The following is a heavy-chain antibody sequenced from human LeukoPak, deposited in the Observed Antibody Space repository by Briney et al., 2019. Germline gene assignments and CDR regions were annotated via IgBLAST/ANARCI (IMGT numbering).Heavy chain of an antibody. V-gene: IGHV4-59*01. D-gene: IGHD1-26*01. CDR3: ARGLELLDY. J-gene: IGHJ4*02. CDR1: GGSISSYY. Sequence: SETLSLTCTVSGGSISSYYWSWIRQPPGKGLEWIGYIYYSGSTNYNPSLKRRVTISVDTSKNQFSLKLSSVTAADTAVYYCARGLELLDYWGQGTLVTVSS. CDR2: IYYSGST.